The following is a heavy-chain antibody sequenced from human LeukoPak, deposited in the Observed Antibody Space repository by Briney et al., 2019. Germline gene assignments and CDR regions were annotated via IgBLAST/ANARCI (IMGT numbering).Heavy chain of an antibody. CDR2: IYPGDSDT. CDR3: ARQLGSFGRNPYFDY. CDR1: GYSFTNYW. V-gene: IGHV5-51*01. D-gene: IGHD1-26*01. Sequence: GESLKISCKGSGYSFTNYWIGWVRQMPGKGLEWMGIIYPGDSDTRYSPSFQGQVTISADKSISTAYLQWSSLKASDTAMYYCARQLGSFGRNPYFDYWGQGTLITVSS. J-gene: IGHJ4*02.